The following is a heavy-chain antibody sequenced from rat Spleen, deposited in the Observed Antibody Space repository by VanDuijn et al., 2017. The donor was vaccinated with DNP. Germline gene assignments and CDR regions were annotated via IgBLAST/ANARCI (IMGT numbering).Heavy chain of an antibody. CDR1: GFSLTTYH. Sequence: QVQLKESGPGLVQPSQTLSLTCTVPGFSLTTYHVHWVRQPPGKGLEWMGRIQSGGTTDYNSPFKSRLTISRDTSKSQVFLKMNSVQTEDTAMYFCARDSGIKAYWGQGTLVTVSS. D-gene: IGHD1-11*01. CDR3: ARDSGIKAY. V-gene: IGHV2-27*01. J-gene: IGHJ3*01. CDR2: IQSGGTT.